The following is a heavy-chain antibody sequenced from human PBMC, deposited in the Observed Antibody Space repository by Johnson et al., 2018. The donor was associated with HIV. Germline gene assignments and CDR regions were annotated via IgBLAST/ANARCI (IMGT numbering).Heavy chain of an antibody. CDR2: ISFDGSHK. D-gene: IGHD3/OR15-3a*01. V-gene: IGHV3-30*18. J-gene: IGHJ3*01. CDR1: GFTFSTYG. Sequence: PGRSLRLSCAASGFTFSTYGIHWVRQTPGKGLEWVAVISFDGSHKYYTDSVKGLSTISRDNSNNTLYLHMNSLRPDDTGVYYCAKDKFMFLDNPVDAFDVWGQGTMVTFSS. CDR3: AKDKFMFLDNPVDAFDV.